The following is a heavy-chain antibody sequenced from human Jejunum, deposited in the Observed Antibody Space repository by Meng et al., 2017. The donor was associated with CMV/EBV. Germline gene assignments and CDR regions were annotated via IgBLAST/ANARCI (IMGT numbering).Heavy chain of an antibody. D-gene: IGHD1-26*01. Sequence: QVERWNGGQTGEKAGAPVKGTSKAAGYTFTSYGISGVRQAPGQGLGWMGWISGYNGNTNYAQKLQGRVTMTTDTSTSTAYMELRSLRSDDTAVYYCAREADGATFDYWGQGTLVTVSS. CDR3: AREADGATFDY. CDR2: ISGYNGNT. CDR1: GYTFTSYG. V-gene: IGHV1-18*01. J-gene: IGHJ4*02.